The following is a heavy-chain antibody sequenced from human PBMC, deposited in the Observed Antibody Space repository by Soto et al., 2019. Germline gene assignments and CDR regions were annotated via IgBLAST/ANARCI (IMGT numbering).Heavy chain of an antibody. Sequence: SVKVSCRASGYTFTSYGINWVRQAPGRGLEWMGWIIPIFGTANYAQKFQGRVTITADESTSTAYMELSSLRSEDTAVYYCAREVQLWPNYFDYWGQGTLVTVSS. CDR2: IIPIFGTA. V-gene: IGHV1-69*13. J-gene: IGHJ4*02. D-gene: IGHD5-18*01. CDR3: AREVQLWPNYFDY. CDR1: GYTFTSYG.